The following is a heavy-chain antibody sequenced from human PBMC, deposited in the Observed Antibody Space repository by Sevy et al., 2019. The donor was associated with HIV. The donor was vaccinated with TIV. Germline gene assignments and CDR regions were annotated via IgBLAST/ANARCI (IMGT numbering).Heavy chain of an antibody. CDR1: GFTFSSYA. Sequence: GGSLRLSCVASGFTFSSYAMHWVRQAPGKGLEWVAVISYDGSNKYYADSVKGRFTISRDNSKNTLYLQMNSLRAEDTAVYYCARDLRIPAAIITYYYGMDVWGQGTTVTVSS. CDR3: ARDLRIPAAIITYYYGMDV. D-gene: IGHD2-2*01. CDR2: ISYDGSNK. V-gene: IGHV3-30-3*01. J-gene: IGHJ6*02.